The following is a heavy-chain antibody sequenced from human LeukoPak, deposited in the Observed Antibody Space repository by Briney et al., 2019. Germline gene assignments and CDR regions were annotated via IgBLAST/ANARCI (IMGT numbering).Heavy chain of an antibody. Sequence: GRSLTLSCPASRFSLSSYSMNWVRPAPGKGLEWVSYISSSGSTIYYADSVKGRSTISRDNAKNSLYLQMNSLRAEDTAVYYCARGRGYSYGTDYWGQGTLITVSS. CDR3: ARGRGYSYGTDY. CDR1: RFSLSSYS. V-gene: IGHV3-48*01. J-gene: IGHJ4*02. CDR2: ISSSGSTI. D-gene: IGHD5-18*01.